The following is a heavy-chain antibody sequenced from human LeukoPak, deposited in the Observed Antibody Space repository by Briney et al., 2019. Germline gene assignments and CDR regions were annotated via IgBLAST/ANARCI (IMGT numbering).Heavy chain of an antibody. Sequence: PGGSLRLSCAASGFTFSNAWMSWVRQAPGKGLEWVGRVKIKTDGGTTDYAAPVEGRFTVSRDDSKNTLYLQMNSLKTDDTAVYYCIAEGYFGFWGQGTLVTVSS. CDR2: VKIKTDGGTT. D-gene: IGHD3-9*01. J-gene: IGHJ4*02. CDR3: IAEGYFGF. CDR1: GFTFSNAW. V-gene: IGHV3-15*01.